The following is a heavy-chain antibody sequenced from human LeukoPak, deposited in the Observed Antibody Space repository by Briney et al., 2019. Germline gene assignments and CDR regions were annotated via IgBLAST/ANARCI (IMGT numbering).Heavy chain of an antibody. CDR2: ISYDGSNK. J-gene: IGHJ6*02. CDR1: GFTFSSYA. V-gene: IGHV3-30-3*01. D-gene: IGHD6-19*01. Sequence: GRPLRLSCAASGFTFSSYAMHWVRQAPGKGLEWVAVISYDGSNKYYADSVKGRFTISRDNSKNTLYLQMNSLRAEDTAVYYCARVAVAGPDYYYYGMDVWGQGTTVTVSS. CDR3: ARVAVAGPDYYYYGMDV.